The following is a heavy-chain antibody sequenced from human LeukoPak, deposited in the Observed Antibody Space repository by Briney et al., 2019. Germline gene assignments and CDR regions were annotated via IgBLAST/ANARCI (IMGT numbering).Heavy chain of an antibody. V-gene: IGHV3-7*03. CDR3: ARRRTPLTYYGMDV. D-gene: IGHD1-14*01. CDR2: IKQDGSEK. J-gene: IGHJ6*02. CDR1: GFTFSDYY. Sequence: GGSLRLSCAASGFTFSDYYMSWIRQAPGKGLEWVANIKQDGSEKHYVDSVKGRFTISRDNAKNSLYLQMNSLRAEDTAVYYCARRRTPLTYYGMDVWGQGTTVTVSS.